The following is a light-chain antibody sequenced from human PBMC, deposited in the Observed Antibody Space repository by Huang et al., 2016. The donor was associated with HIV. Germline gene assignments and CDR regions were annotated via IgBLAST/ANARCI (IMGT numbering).Light chain of an antibody. J-gene: IGKJ5*01. Sequence: HLTQSPPSLSASVGDSVFISCRASQDIGTSLAWYQQRTGRAPKLLSSGASTLQTGVPSRFSGDSAGTFFTLFITDLHPEDFATYYCQQLHAYPITFGQGTRLDMK. CDR1: QDIGTS. V-gene: IGKV1-9*01. CDR2: GAS. CDR3: QQLHAYPIT.